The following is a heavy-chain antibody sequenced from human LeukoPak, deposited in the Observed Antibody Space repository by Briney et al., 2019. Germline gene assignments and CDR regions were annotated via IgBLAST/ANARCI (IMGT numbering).Heavy chain of an antibody. D-gene: IGHD6-13*01. CDR3: ARERAAAGKYYFDY. J-gene: IGHJ4*02. V-gene: IGHV4-59*01. CDR2: IYYSGST. CDR1: GGSISSYY. Sequence: KASETLSLTCTVSGGSISSYYWSWIRQPPGKGLEWIGYIYYSGSTNYNPSLKSRVTISVDTSKNRFSLKLSSVTAADTAVYYCARERAAAGKYYFDYWGQGTLVTVSS.